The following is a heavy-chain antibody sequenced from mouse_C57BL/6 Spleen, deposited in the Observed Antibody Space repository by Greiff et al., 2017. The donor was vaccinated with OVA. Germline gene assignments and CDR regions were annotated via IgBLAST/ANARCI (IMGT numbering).Heavy chain of an antibody. CDR3: ARGDYTYFDY. V-gene: IGHV3-6*01. D-gene: IGHD2-12*01. Sequence: EVKLQESGPGLVKPSQSLSLTCSVTGYSITSGYYWNWIRQFPGNKLEWMGYISYDGSNNYNPSLKNRISITRDTSNNQFFLKLNSVTTEDTATYYCARGDYTYFDYWGQGTTLTVSS. CDR1: GYSITSGYY. CDR2: ISYDGSN. J-gene: IGHJ2*01.